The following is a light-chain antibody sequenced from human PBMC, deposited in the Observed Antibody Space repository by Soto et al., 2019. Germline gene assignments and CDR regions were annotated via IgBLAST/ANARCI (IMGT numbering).Light chain of an antibody. V-gene: IGKV3-15*01. CDR3: QQSHYWLT. J-gene: IGKJ4*01. Sequence: EIVMTQSPATLSVYPGERATLSCRASQNVNSNVAWYQQKRGQAPRLLIFDASTRAAGIPARFSGSGSGTEFTLTITSLQSDDSAVYSCQQSHYWLTFVGGTKVEIK. CDR1: QNVNSN. CDR2: DAS.